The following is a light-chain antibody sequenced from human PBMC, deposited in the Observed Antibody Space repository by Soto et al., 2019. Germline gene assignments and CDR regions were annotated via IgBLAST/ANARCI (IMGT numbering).Light chain of an antibody. V-gene: IGKV3-15*01. CDR2: GAS. Sequence: EIVMTQSPDTLTVSPGERATLSCRASQGIGSTLAWYQQKPGQTPRLLIYGASTRATGVPARFSGSGSGTEFTLTINSLQSEDFAVYYCQRYNNWPLTFGGGTKVDIK. J-gene: IGKJ4*01. CDR1: QGIGST. CDR3: QRYNNWPLT.